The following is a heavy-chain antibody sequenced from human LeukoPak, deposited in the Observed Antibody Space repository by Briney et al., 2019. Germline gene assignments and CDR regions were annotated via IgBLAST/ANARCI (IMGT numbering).Heavy chain of an antibody. D-gene: IGHD1-26*01. Sequence: PSETLSLTCTVSGYSISSGYYWGWIRQPPGKGLEWIGSIYHSGSTYYNPSLKSRVTISVDTSKSQYSLKLSSVTAADTAVYYCARDPRPPIVGATGAFDIWGQGTMVTVSS. CDR1: GYSISSGYY. V-gene: IGHV4-38-2*02. CDR2: IYHSGST. J-gene: IGHJ3*02. CDR3: ARDPRPPIVGATGAFDI.